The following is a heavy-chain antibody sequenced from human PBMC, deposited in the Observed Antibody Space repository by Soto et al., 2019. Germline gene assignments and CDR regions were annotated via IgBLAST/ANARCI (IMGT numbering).Heavy chain of an antibody. D-gene: IGHD1-26*01. CDR2: IIPIFGTA. Sequence: GASVKVSCKASGGTFSSHAISWVRQAPGQGLEWMGGIIPIFGTANYVQKFQGRVTISVDKSTSTAYMEVRSLRSEDTALYYCARGWETVGTTTPFAYWGQGTLVTVSS. CDR3: ARGWETVGTTTPFAY. CDR1: GGTFSSHA. J-gene: IGHJ4*02. V-gene: IGHV1-69*06.